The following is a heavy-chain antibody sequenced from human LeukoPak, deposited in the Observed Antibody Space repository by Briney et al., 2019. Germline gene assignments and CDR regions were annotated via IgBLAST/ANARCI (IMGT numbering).Heavy chain of an antibody. CDR2: IYHSGST. CDR1: GGSFSGYY. Sequence: SETLSLTCAVYGGSFSGYYWSWIRQPPGKGLEWIGEIYHSGSTNYNPSLKSRVTISVDKSKNQFSLKLSSVTAADTAVYYCARAMRHYYGSGSYLHYWGQGTLVTVSS. D-gene: IGHD3-10*01. V-gene: IGHV4-34*01. CDR3: ARAMRHYYGSGSYLHY. J-gene: IGHJ4*02.